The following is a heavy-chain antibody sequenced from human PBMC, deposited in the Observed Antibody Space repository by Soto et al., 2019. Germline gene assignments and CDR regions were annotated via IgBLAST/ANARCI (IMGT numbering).Heavy chain of an antibody. CDR3: ARDLGGGYNYAFDI. CDR2: IYYSGST. V-gene: IGHV4-59*01. D-gene: IGHD5-12*01. CDR1: GGSISSYY. Sequence: SETLSLTCTVSGGSISSYYWSWIRQPPGKGLEWIGYIYYSGSTNYNPSLKSRVTISVDTSKNQFSLKLSSVTAADLVVYYCARDLGGGYNYAFDIWGQGTMVNVSS. J-gene: IGHJ3*02.